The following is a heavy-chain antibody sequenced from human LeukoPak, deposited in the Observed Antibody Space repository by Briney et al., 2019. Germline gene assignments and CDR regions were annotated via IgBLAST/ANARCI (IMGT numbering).Heavy chain of an antibody. D-gene: IGHD6-6*01. V-gene: IGHV3-30*02. J-gene: IGHJ4*02. CDR1: GFTFSSYR. CDR3: AKDTWRAARLSFWYFDY. CDR2: IRYDGSNK. Sequence: SGGSLRLSCAASGFTFSSYRMHWVRQAPGKGLEWVAFIRYDGSNKYYADSVKGRFTISRDNSKNTLYLQMNSLRAGDADVYYCAKDTWRAARLSFWYFDYWGQGALVTVSS.